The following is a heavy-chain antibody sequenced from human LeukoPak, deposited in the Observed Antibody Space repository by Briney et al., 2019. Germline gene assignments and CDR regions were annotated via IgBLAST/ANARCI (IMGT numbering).Heavy chain of an antibody. Sequence: GGSLRLSCAASGFTFSSYGMHWVRQAPGKGLEWVAVIWYDGSDKYYADSVKGRFTISRDNSKNTLYLQMNSLRAEDTAVYYCARDLQLVRSPFDYWGQGTLVTVSS. J-gene: IGHJ4*02. CDR2: IWYDGSDK. V-gene: IGHV3-33*01. D-gene: IGHD6-6*01. CDR1: GFTFSSYG. CDR3: ARDLQLVRSPFDY.